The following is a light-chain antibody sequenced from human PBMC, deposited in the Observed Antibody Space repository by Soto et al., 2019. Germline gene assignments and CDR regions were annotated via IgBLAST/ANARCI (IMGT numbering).Light chain of an antibody. V-gene: IGLV2-11*01. CDR1: SRDGGGYNY. Sequence: QSALTQPRSVSGSPGQSVTISCTGTSRDGGGYNYVSWYQQHPGKAPKLMIYDVSKRPSGVPDRFSGSKSGNTASLTISGLQAEDEADYYCCSYAGSYTLYVFGTGTKLTVL. CDR2: DVS. CDR3: CSYAGSYTLYV. J-gene: IGLJ1*01.